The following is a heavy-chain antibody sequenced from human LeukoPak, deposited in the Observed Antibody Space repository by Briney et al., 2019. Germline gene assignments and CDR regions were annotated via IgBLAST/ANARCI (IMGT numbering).Heavy chain of an antibody. J-gene: IGHJ4*02. CDR1: GGSISSYY. CDR3: ARFSNYRDY. CDR2: IYYSGST. Sequence: SETLSLTCTVSGGSISSYYWSWIRQPPGKGLEWIGYIYYSGSTNYNPSLKSRVTISVDTSKNQFSLKLSSVTAADTAVYYCARFSNYRDYWGQGTLVTVSS. D-gene: IGHD4-11*01. V-gene: IGHV4-59*12.